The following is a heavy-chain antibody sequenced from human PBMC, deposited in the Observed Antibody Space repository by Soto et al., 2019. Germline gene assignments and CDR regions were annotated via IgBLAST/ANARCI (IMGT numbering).Heavy chain of an antibody. CDR3: ARGNLLVLQKYNWFDP. V-gene: IGHV1-8*01. J-gene: IGHJ5*02. CDR1: GYTFTSYD. D-gene: IGHD2-21*01. Sequence: ASVKVSCKASGYTFTSYDINWVRQATGQGLEWMGWMNPNSGNTGYAQKFQGRVTMTRNTSISTAYMELSSLRSEDTAVYYCARGNLLVLQKYNWFDPWGQGTLVTVSS. CDR2: MNPNSGNT.